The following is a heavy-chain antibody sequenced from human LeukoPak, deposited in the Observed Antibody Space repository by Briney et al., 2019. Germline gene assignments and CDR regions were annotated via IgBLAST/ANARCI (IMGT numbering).Heavy chain of an antibody. CDR2: IYSGGSI. V-gene: IGHV3-53*01. Sequence: GGSLRLSCAASGFTVSTNYMSWVRQAPGKGLEWVSIIYSGGSIYYADSVKGRFTISRDSFKNSLYLQMNSLRAEDTALYYCAKNSDSSGTYFDHWGQGTLATVSS. CDR1: GFTVSTNY. CDR3: AKNSDSSGTYFDH. J-gene: IGHJ4*02. D-gene: IGHD3-22*01.